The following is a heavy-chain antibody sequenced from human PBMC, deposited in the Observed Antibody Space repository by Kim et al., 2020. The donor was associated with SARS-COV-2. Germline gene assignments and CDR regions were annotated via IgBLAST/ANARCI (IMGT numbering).Heavy chain of an antibody. CDR3: YISGYSSPRATFGY. Sequence: ADSVKGRFTISRDNSKNTLYLQMNSLRAEDTAVYYCYISGYSSPRATFGYWGQGTLVTVSS. D-gene: IGHD3-16*01. V-gene: IGHV3-30*07. J-gene: IGHJ4*02.